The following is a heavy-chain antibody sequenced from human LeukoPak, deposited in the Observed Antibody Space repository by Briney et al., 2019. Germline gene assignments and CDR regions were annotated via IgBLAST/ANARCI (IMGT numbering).Heavy chain of an antibody. V-gene: IGHV4-61*02. Sequence: SETLSLTCTFSGGSISSGSYYWNWIRQPAGKGLEWIGRIYTSGSTNYNSSLKSRVTISVDTSKNQFSLNLTSLTAADTAVYYCARAPSYYHYLDVWGKGTTVTISS. CDR2: IYTSGST. J-gene: IGHJ6*03. CDR3: ARAPSYYHYLDV. CDR1: GGSISSGSYY.